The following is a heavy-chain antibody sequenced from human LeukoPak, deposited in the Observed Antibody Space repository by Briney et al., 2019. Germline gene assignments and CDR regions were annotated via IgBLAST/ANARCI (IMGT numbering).Heavy chain of an antibody. CDR2: IYSSGST. V-gene: IGHV4-61*02. Sequence: PSQTLSLTCTVSGGSISSGSYHWSWIRQPAGKGPEWIGRIYSSGSTNYNPSLKSRVTISLDTSKNQFSLKLSSVTAADTAVYYCARGYCSGGSCYSYYYYNYMDVWGKGTTVTVSS. CDR3: ARGYCSGGSCYSYYYYNYMDV. D-gene: IGHD2-15*01. CDR1: GGSISSGSYH. J-gene: IGHJ6*03.